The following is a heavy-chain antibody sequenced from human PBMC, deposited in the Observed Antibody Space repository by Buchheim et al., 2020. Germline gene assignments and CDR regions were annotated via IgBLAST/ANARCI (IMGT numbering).Heavy chain of an antibody. CDR1: GFTFSSYS. J-gene: IGHJ6*03. Sequence: EVQLVESGGGLVQPGGSLRPSCAASGFTFSSYSMNWVRQAPGKGLEWVSYISSSSSTIYYADSVKGRFTISRDNAKNSLYLQMNSLRDEDTAVYYCARGCSSTSCYTNYYYYYMDVWGKGTT. V-gene: IGHV3-48*02. CDR2: ISSSSSTI. D-gene: IGHD2-2*01. CDR3: ARGCSSTSCYTNYYYYYMDV.